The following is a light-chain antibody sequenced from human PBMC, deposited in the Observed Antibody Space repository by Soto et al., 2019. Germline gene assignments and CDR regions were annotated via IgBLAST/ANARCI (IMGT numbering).Light chain of an antibody. J-gene: IGKJ4*01. Sequence: EIVLTQSPGTLSLSPGERATLSCRASQTASTDYLAWYQQKPGQPPRLLIYAASKRASGIPDRFSGSGSGTDFTLTISRLEPEDFAVYYCQQFGSSLRTFGGGTKVEI. CDR3: QQFGSSLRT. CDR2: AAS. V-gene: IGKV3-20*01. CDR1: QTASTDY.